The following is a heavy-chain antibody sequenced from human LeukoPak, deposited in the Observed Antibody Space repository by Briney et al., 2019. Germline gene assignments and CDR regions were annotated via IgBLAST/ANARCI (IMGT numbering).Heavy chain of an antibody. V-gene: IGHV3-30*18. CDR2: ISTDGKDK. Sequence: GRSLRLSCAASGFTFRSDGMQSVRQAPGKGLEWVTVISTDGKDKKYADSVKGRFTISRDNSKNTLDLQMNSLRAEDTAMYYCAKDQKWAAAGYYFDFWGQGTLVTVSS. J-gene: IGHJ4*02. CDR1: GFTFRSDG. CDR3: AKDQKWAAAGYYFDF. D-gene: IGHD6-13*01.